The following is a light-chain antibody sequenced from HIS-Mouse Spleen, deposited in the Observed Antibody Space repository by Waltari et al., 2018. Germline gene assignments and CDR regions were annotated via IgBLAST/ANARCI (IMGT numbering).Light chain of an antibody. CDR1: ALPKKY. CDR2: KDS. Sequence: SYELTQPPSVSVSLGQMARITFSGEALPKKYAYWYQQKPGQFPVLVIYKDSERPSGIPERFSGSSSGTIVTLTISGVQAEDEADYYCLSADSSGTYRVFGSGTKVTVL. CDR3: LSADSSGTYRV. V-gene: IGLV3-16*01. J-gene: IGLJ6*01.